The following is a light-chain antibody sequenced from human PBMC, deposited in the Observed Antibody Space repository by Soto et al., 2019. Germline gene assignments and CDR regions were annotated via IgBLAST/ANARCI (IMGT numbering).Light chain of an antibody. V-gene: IGLV2-14*01. CDR3: ISYTDRQSYL. CDR2: EVS. CDR1: SSDVGTYTY. J-gene: IGLJ1*01. Sequence: QSALTQPASVSGSLGQSITISCTGTSSDVGTYTYVSWYRQHPGKAPKLMIYEVSNRPSGVSNRFSGSKSGNTASLTISGLQTEDEADYYCISYTDRQSYLFGTGTKVTVL.